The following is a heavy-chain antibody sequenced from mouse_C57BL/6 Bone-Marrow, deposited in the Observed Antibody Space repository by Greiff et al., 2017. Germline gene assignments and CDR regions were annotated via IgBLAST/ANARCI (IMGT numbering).Heavy chain of an antibody. D-gene: IGHD3-2*02. CDR2: IHPNSGST. CDR3: ARDSTAQAAWFAY. V-gene: IGHV1-64*01. Sequence: QVQLKQPGAELVKPGASVKLSCKASGYTFTSYWMHWVKQRPGQGLEWIGMIHPNSGSTNYNEKFKSKATLTVDKSSSTAYMQLSSLTSEDSAVYYCARDSTAQAAWFAYWGQGTLVTVSA. CDR1: GYTFTSYW. J-gene: IGHJ3*01.